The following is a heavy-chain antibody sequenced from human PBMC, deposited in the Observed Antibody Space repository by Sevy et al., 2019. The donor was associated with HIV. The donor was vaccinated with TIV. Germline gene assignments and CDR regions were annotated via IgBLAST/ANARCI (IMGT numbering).Heavy chain of an antibody. CDR1: GYTLTKLS. D-gene: IGHD3-22*01. V-gene: IGHV1-24*01. Sequence: ASVKVSCKVSGYTLTKLSMHWVRQAPGKGLEWMGRFDPEDGETIFAQKFQGRVTMTEDTSTDKAYMELSSLRSEDTAVYYCAAAREYYEDSSGYLDYWGQGTLVTVSS. CDR2: FDPEDGET. J-gene: IGHJ4*02. CDR3: AAAREYYEDSSGYLDY.